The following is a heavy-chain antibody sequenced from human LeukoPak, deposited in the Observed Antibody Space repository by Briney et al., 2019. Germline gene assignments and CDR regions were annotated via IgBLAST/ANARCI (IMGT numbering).Heavy chain of an antibody. CDR2: ISGSADGT. D-gene: IGHD4-23*01. J-gene: IGHJ4*02. CDR1: GFTFGSHA. CDR3: AKGIGGTLFDY. Sequence: PGGSLRLSCAASGFTFGSHAMSWVRQAPGKGLEWVSTISGSADGTHYRDSVKGRFTISRDNSKNTLFLQMNSLSAAVTAVYYCAKGIGGTLFDYWGQGTLVTVSS. V-gene: IGHV3-23*01.